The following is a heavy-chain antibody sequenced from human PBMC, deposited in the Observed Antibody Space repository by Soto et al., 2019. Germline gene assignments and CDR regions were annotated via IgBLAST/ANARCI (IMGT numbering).Heavy chain of an antibody. CDR3: ARDNGITMVRGVIPWLAY. CDR2: INPISGGT. Sequence: ASVKVSCKASGYTFTGYSMHWVRQAPGQGLEWMGGINPISGGTNYAQKFQGRVTMTRDTSISTAYMELSSLRSEDTAVYYCARDNGITMVRGVIPWLAYWGQGTLVTVSS. D-gene: IGHD3-10*01. V-gene: IGHV1-2*02. CDR1: GYTFTGYS. J-gene: IGHJ4*02.